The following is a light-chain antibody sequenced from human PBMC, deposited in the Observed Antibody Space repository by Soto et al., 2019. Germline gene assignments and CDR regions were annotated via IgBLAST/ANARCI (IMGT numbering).Light chain of an antibody. J-gene: IGKJ1*01. CDR3: MQATQFPRT. Sequence: DIVLTQIPLSSVVTLGQAASISCRSSQSLVHSDGNTYLSWLHQRPGQPPRLIMYKISTRFSGVPARFTGSGAGTDFTLKISRVEAEDVGIYYCMQATQFPRTFGQGTKVEIK. CDR2: KIS. V-gene: IGKV2-24*01. CDR1: QSLVHSDGNTY.